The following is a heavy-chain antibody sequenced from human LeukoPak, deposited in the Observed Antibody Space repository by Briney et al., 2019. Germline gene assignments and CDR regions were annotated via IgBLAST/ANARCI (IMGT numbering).Heavy chain of an antibody. J-gene: IGHJ4*02. V-gene: IGHV1-2*02. CDR2: INPSSGGT. CDR3: ARVRAAAGPEGVYFDY. CDR1: GYTFTGYY. D-gene: IGHD6-13*01. Sequence: GASVKVSCKGSGYTFTGYYMQWVRQAPGQGPEVIGWINPSSGGTNYAQKFQGRVTMTRDTSISTAYMELSRLRSDDTAVYYCARVRAAAGPEGVYFDYWGQGTLVTVSS.